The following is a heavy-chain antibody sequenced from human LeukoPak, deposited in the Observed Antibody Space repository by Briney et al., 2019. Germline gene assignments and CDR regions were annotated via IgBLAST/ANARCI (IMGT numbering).Heavy chain of an antibody. CDR1: GFTFSSYA. V-gene: IGHV3-30-3*01. J-gene: IGHJ4*02. D-gene: IGHD5-18*01. Sequence: GGSLRLSCAASGFTFSSYAMHWVRQAPGKGLEWVAVISYDGSNKYYADSVKGRFTISRDNSKNTLYLQMNSLRAEDTAVYYCARPDVDTEAVGYWGQGTLVTVSS. CDR2: ISYDGSNK. CDR3: ARPDVDTEAVGY.